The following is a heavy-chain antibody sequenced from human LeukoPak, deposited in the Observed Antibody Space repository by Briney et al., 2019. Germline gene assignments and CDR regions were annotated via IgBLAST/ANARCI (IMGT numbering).Heavy chain of an antibody. Sequence: ASVKVSCKASGGTFSSYTISWVRQAPGQGLEWMGRIIPTLGIANYAQKFQGRVTITADKSTSTAYMELSSLRSEDTAVYYCAREYYDSSGYYPVHYYGMDVWGQGTTVTVSS. J-gene: IGHJ6*02. CDR3: AREYYDSSGYYPVHYYGMDV. CDR2: IIPTLGIA. D-gene: IGHD3-22*01. CDR1: GGTFSSYT. V-gene: IGHV1-69*04.